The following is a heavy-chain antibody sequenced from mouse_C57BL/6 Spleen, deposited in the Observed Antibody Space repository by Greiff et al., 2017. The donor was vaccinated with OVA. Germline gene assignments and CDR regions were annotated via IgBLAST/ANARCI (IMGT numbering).Heavy chain of an antibody. CDR1: GYTFTSYW. J-gene: IGHJ2*01. V-gene: IGHV1-59*01. D-gene: IGHD2-5*01. Sequence: QVQLQQPGAELVRPGTSVKLSCKASGYTFTSYWMHWVKQRPGQGLEWIGVIDPSDSYTNYNQKFKGKATLTVDTSSSTAYLQLSSLTSEDSAVYYCARWGYSNYEDYWGQGTTLTVSS. CDR3: ARWGYSNYEDY. CDR2: IDPSDSYT.